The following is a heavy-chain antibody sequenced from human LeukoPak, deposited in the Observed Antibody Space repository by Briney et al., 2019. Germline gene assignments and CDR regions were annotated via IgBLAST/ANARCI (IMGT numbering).Heavy chain of an antibody. V-gene: IGHV1-2*02. CDR1: GYTFTGHY. D-gene: IGHD3-10*01. J-gene: IGHJ4*02. CDR3: AREYGSGVYYPLGY. CDR2: INPNSGGT. Sequence: ASVKVSCKASGYTFTGHYMNWVRQAPGQGLEWMGWINPNSGGTNYAQKFQGRVTMTRDTPISTAYMELSSLRSDDTAVYYCAREYGSGVYYPLGYWGQGTLVTVSS.